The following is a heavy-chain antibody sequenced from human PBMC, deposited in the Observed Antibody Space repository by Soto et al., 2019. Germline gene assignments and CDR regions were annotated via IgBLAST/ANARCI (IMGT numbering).Heavy chain of an antibody. Sequence: LRLSCAASGFSFSTYSMAWVRQAAGKGPQWVSGLSGGGANTFYIDSVRGRFTISVDNSKNTVYLQMDSLRADDTAVYYCARWSGYADAWGQGTLVTVSS. V-gene: IGHV3-23*01. D-gene: IGHD4-17*01. CDR2: LSGGGANT. J-gene: IGHJ4*02. CDR1: GFSFSTYS. CDR3: ARWSGYADA.